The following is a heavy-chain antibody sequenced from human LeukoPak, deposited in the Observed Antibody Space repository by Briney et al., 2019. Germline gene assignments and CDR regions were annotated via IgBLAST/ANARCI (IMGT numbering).Heavy chain of an antibody. V-gene: IGHV3-7*01. CDR2: IKQDGSEK. Sequence: PGGSLRLSCAASGFTFSSYWMHWVRQAPGMGLEWVATIKQDGSEKYYLDSVKGRFTISRDNAKNSLFLQMNSLRAEDTAVYYCAGARGWEFSSWGQGTLVTVSS. CDR1: GFTFSSYW. CDR3: AGARGWEFSS. J-gene: IGHJ5*02. D-gene: IGHD1-26*01.